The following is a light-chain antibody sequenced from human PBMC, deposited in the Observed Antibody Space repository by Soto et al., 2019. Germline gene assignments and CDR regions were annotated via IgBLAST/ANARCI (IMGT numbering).Light chain of an antibody. Sequence: IQMTQCPSSLSASTGDRVTITCRASQGISSYLAWYQQKPGKAPKLLIYAASTLQSGVPSRFSGSGSGTDFTLTISCLQSEDFATYYCQQYYSYPWTFGQGTKVDNK. CDR3: QQYYSYPWT. J-gene: IGKJ1*01. V-gene: IGKV1-8*01. CDR2: AAS. CDR1: QGISSY.